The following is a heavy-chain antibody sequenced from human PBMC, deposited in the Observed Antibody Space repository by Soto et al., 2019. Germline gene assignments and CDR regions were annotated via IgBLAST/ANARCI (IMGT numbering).Heavy chain of an antibody. J-gene: IGHJ3*01. CDR3: ARDQLYYNDISGRPLNAFDV. Sequence: GGSLRLSCAASGFTFSSFGMTWVRQAPGRGLEWVSHINSGSSATLYADSVKGRVTISRDNAKNSLYLQMNSLRAEDTAVYYCARDQLYYNDISGRPLNAFDVLGQDTMVTVSS. D-gene: IGHD3-22*01. CDR2: INSGSSAT. CDR1: GFTFSSFG. V-gene: IGHV3-48*01.